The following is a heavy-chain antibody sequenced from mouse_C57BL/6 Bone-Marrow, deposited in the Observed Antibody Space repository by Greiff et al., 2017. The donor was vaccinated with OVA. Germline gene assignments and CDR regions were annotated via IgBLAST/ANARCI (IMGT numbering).Heavy chain of an antibody. D-gene: IGHD3-1*01. V-gene: IGHV5-12*01. CDR2: ISNGGGST. J-gene: IGHJ3*01. CDR3: ARHAGLGGFAY. Sequence: EVKLVESGGGLVQPGGSLKLSCAASGFTFSDYYMYWVRQTPEKRLEWVAYISNGGGSTYYPDTVKGRFTISRDNAKNTLYLQMSRLKSEDTAMYYCARHAGLGGFAYWGQRTLGTVSA. CDR1: GFTFSDYY.